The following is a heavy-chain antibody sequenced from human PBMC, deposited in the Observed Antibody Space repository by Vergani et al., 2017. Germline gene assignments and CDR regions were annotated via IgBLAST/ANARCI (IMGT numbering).Heavy chain of an antibody. D-gene: IGHD6-19*01. J-gene: IGHJ4*02. CDR1: GDIFNNYI. CDR2: IIPIIRLA. V-gene: IGHV1-69*02. Sequence: QVHLEQSGTEEKKPGSSVKVSCKVAGDIFNNYIVTWVRPAPGQGLEWMGMIIPIIRLATSAQKFQDRVKITGDTSTKTVYMEMNDVRSEETAVYYCAGGSTGDNSGWEPFDYWGQGTMVTVSS. CDR3: AGGSTGDNSGWEPFDY.